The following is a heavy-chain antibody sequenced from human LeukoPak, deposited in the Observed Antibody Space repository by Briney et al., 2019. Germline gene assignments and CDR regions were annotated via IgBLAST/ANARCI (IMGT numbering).Heavy chain of an antibody. D-gene: IGHD6-19*01. V-gene: IGHV1-18*01. Sequence: GASVKVSCKASGYTFTNYGVSWVRQAPGQGLEWMGWISAYNGNTNYAQKLQGRVTMTTDTSTSTAYMELRCLRSDDTAVYYCARGGEVNGWSQVVSYYSYMDVWGKGTTVTVSS. CDR1: GYTFTNYG. CDR2: ISAYNGNT. CDR3: ARGGEVNGWSQVVSYYSYMDV. J-gene: IGHJ6*03.